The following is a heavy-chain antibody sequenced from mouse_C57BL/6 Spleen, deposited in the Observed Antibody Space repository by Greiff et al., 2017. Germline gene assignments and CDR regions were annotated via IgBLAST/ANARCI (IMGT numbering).Heavy chain of an antibody. Sequence: EVMLVESGGGLVKPGGSLKLSCAASGFTFSSYAMPWVRQTPEERLEWVATISDGGSYTYYPDNVKGRYTISRDNAKNNPYLQMSHLKSEDTAMYYCARGPDLTHWYCDVWGTGTTVTVSS. CDR1: GFTFSSYA. CDR3: ARGPDLTHWYCDV. V-gene: IGHV5-4*03. J-gene: IGHJ1*03. CDR2: ISDGGSYT.